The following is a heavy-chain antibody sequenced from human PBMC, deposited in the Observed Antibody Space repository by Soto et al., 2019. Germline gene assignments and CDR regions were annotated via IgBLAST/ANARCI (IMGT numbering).Heavy chain of an antibody. CDR2: IFSSGTT. V-gene: IGHV4-30-4*01. D-gene: IGHD3-10*01. Sequence: SETLSLTCTVSGDSISSGNKYWSWIRQPPGKGLEWIGYIFSSGTTYYNPSLKSRLTMSLDTSQNQFSLKLNSVTDADTAVYYCARVPSPFDYYYAMDVWGQGTTVTVSS. J-gene: IGHJ6*02. CDR3: ARVPSPFDYYYAMDV. CDR1: GDSISSGNKY.